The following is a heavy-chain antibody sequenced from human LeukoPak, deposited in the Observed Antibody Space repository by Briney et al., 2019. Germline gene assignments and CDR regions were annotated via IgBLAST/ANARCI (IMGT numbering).Heavy chain of an antibody. D-gene: IGHD3-10*01. CDR2: IYYSGST. J-gene: IGHJ5*02. CDR3: ARAHGSGPERWFDP. Sequence: SETLSLTCTVSGGSISSSSYYWGWIRQPPGKGLEWIGSIYYSGSTYYNPSLKSRVTISVDTSKNQFSLKLSSVTAADTAVYYCARAHGSGPERWFDPWGQGTLVTVSS. CDR1: GGSISSSSYY. V-gene: IGHV4-39*01.